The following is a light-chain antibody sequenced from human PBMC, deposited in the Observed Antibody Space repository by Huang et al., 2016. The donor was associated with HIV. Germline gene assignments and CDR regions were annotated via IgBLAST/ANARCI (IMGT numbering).Light chain of an antibody. Sequence: EIVMTQSPATLSVSPGERATLSCRASQSVSSNLAWYQQKTGQAPRLLIYDASTRATCIPARFSGSGSGTEFTLTISSLQSEDFAVYYCQQYNNWPPGAFGQGTKVEIK. V-gene: IGKV3-15*01. CDR3: QQYNNWPPGA. CDR1: QSVSSN. J-gene: IGKJ1*01. CDR2: DAS.